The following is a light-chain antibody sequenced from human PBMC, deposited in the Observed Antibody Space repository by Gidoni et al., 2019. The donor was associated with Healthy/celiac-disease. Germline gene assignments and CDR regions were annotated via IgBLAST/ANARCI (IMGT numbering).Light chain of an antibody. V-gene: IGKV4-1*01. Sequence: DIVMTQPPDSLAVSLGESATINCKSSQSVFYSSNNKNYLAWYQQKPGQPPKLLIYWASTRESGVPDRFSGSGSGTDFTLTSSILQAEDVAVYYCQQYYSTPYTFGQGTKLEIK. CDR1: QSVFYSSNNKNY. CDR2: WAS. J-gene: IGKJ2*01. CDR3: QQYYSTPYT.